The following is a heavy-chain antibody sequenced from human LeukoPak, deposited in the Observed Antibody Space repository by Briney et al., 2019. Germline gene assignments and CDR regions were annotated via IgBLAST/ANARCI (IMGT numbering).Heavy chain of an antibody. D-gene: IGHD6-6*01. Sequence: ASVKVSCKASGYTFTSYGISWVREAPGQGLEWMGWISAYNGNTNYAQKLQGRVTMTTDTSTSTAYMELSSLRSEDTAVYYCARDAHSSSQPSYWGQGTLVTVSS. CDR1: GYTFTSYG. CDR3: ARDAHSSSQPSY. J-gene: IGHJ4*02. CDR2: ISAYNGNT. V-gene: IGHV1-18*01.